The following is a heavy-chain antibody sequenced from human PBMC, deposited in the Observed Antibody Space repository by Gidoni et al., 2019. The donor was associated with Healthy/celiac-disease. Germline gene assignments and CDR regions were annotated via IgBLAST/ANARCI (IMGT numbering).Heavy chain of an antibody. CDR2: ISYDGSNK. CDR3: ARDSGLDSSSWPLYYYYGMDV. V-gene: IGHV3-30-3*01. J-gene: IGHJ6*02. D-gene: IGHD6-13*01. CDR1: GFTFSSYA. Sequence: QVQLVESGGGVVQPGRSLRLSCAASGFTFSSYAMPWVRQAPGKGLEWVAVISYDGSNKYYADSVKGRFTISRDNSKNTLYLQMNSLRAEDTAVYYCARDSGLDSSSWPLYYYYGMDVWGQGTTVTVSS.